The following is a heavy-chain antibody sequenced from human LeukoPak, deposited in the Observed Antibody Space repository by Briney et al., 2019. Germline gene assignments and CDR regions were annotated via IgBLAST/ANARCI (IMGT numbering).Heavy chain of an antibody. CDR1: GGFVSSSSYY. Sequence: SETLSHTCTVSGGFVSSSSYYWGWIRQPPGKGLEWIGSIYYSGSTYYNPSLKSRVTISIDMSKNQFSLKLSSVTAADTAVYYCARRRSGSYGNFDYWGQGTLVTVSS. CDR2: IYYSGST. CDR3: ARRRSGSYGNFDY. D-gene: IGHD1-26*01. V-gene: IGHV4-39*01. J-gene: IGHJ4*02.